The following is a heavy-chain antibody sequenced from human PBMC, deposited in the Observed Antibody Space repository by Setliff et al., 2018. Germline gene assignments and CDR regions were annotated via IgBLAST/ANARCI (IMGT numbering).Heavy chain of an antibody. CDR2: INHSGST. D-gene: IGHD5-12*01. V-gene: IGHV4-34*01. CDR1: GGSFSDSY. Sequence: PSETLSLTCAVYGGSFSDSYWSWIRQSPGKGLAWIGEINHSGSTNYNPSLKTRVTISVDTSKNQFSLKLSSLTAADMAKYYCARGGHSGPDAFDSWGQGTRVAVSS. CDR3: ARGGHSGPDAFDS. J-gene: IGHJ3*01.